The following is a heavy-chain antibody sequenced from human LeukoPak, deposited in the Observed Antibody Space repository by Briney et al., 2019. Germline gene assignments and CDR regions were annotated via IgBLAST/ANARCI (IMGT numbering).Heavy chain of an antibody. J-gene: IGHJ5*02. V-gene: IGHV4-30-4*01. CDR1: GGSISSGDYY. Sequence: NPSETLSFTCTVSGGSISSGDYYWSWIRQPPGKGLEWIGYIYYSGSTYYNPSLKSRITISVDTSKNQFSLKQSSVTAADTAVYYCARVLAYCGGDCYSRWFDPWGQGTLVTVSS. CDR2: IYYSGST. CDR3: ARVLAYCGGDCYSRWFDP. D-gene: IGHD2-21*02.